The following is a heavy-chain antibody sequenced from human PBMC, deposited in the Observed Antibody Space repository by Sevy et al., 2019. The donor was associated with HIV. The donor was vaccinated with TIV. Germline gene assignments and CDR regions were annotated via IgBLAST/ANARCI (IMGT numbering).Heavy chain of an antibody. CDR1: GGSFRNYA. D-gene: IGHD3-9*01. V-gene: IGHV1-69*13. J-gene: IGHJ6*02. CDR2: IIPMFGTP. Sequence: ASVQVSCKASGGSFRNYAIFWVRQAPGQGLEWMGGIIPMFGTPNYAQKFRGRVTFTADESMTTAYMDLRNLRFEDTAVYYCARYSDTLTRQIGTSDMDVWGQGTTVTVSS. CDR3: ARYSDTLTRQIGTSDMDV.